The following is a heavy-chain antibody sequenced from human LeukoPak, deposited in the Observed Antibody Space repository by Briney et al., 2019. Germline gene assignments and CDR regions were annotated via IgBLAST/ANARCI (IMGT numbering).Heavy chain of an antibody. CDR1: GVSIKNYY. Sequence: SETLSLTCTVSGVSIKNYYWSWIRQPPGKGLEWIANIYYAGSSNYNPSLKSRVLVSIDASKNHLSLKLTSVTAADTAIYYCARQAVIIPTGMEGPWFDPWGQGTLVAVSS. CDR2: IYYAGSS. CDR3: ARQAVIIPTGMEGPWFDP. D-gene: IGHD2/OR15-2a*01. J-gene: IGHJ5*02. V-gene: IGHV4-59*08.